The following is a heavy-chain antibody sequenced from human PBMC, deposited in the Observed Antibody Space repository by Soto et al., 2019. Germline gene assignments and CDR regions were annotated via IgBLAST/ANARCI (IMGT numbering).Heavy chain of an antibody. D-gene: IGHD1-1*01. CDR2: IYWDDDK. CDR3: AHRASLQANWDGGYFDS. CDR1: GFSLSTSGVG. J-gene: IGHJ4*02. V-gene: IGHV2-5*02. Sequence: QITLEESGPPRVKPTQTLTLTCIFSGFSLSTSGVGVGWIRQPPGKALEWLAFIYWDDDKRYSPSLRSRLTITNDPPGQHVALTMTNMDPVDTATYFCAHRASLQANWDGGYFDSSGQGTLVTVSS.